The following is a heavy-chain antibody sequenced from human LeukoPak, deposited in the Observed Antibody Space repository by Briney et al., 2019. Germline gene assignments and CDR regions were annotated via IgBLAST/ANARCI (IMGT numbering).Heavy chain of an antibody. CDR3: AKVKQWLVEYYYFDY. J-gene: IGHJ4*02. CDR2: ISAGGTTT. V-gene: IGHV3-23*01. D-gene: IGHD6-19*01. Sequence: QPGGSLRLSCAASGFTFNNYAMTWVRQAPGKGLEWVSGISAGGTTTYYAASVMGRFTISRDTSKNRLYLQMNSLRAEDTAVYYCAKVKQWLVEYYYFDYWGQGTLVTVSS. CDR1: GFTFNNYA.